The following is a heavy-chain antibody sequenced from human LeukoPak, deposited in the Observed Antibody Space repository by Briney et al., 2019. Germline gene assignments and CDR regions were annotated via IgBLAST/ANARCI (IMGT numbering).Heavy chain of an antibody. J-gene: IGHJ4*02. Sequence: ASVKVSCKASGYTFTGYFVHWVRQAPGQGLQWMGWINPNTGGTNYAQKFQGRVTMTRDTSISTAYMELSRLRSDNTAVYYCASGDYGDPPLNYWGQGTLVTVSS. CDR2: INPNTGGT. CDR3: ASGDYGDPPLNY. CDR1: GYTFTGYF. V-gene: IGHV1-2*02. D-gene: IGHD4/OR15-4a*01.